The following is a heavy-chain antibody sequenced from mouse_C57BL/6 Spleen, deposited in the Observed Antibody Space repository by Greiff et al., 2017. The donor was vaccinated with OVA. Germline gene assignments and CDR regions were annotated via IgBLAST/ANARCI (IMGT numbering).Heavy chain of an antibody. Sequence: QVQLQQPGAELVKPGPSVKMSCKASGYTFTSYWITWVKQRPGQGLEWIGDIYPGSGSTNYNEKFKSKATLTVDTSSSTAYMQLSSLTSEDSAVYYCARVGGQLRPRDYWGQGTTLTVSS. D-gene: IGHD3-2*02. CDR1: GYTFTSYW. CDR3: ARVGGQLRPRDY. V-gene: IGHV1-55*01. J-gene: IGHJ2*01. CDR2: IYPGSGST.